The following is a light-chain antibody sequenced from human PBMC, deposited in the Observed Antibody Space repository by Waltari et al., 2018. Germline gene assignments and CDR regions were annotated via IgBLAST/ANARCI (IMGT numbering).Light chain of an antibody. J-gene: IGKJ2*01. CDR1: QSISRN. CDR2: DAS. Sequence: EILMTQSPATLSVSPGERATLSCRASQSISRNLAWYQQKPGQAPRLLIYDASTRAPGIPARFSGSGSGTEFTLTISSLQSEDFAVYYCQQYNNWRTFGQGTKLEI. V-gene: IGKV3-15*01. CDR3: QQYNNWRT.